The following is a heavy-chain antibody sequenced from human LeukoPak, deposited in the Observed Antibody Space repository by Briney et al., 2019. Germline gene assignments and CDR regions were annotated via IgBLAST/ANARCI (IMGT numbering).Heavy chain of an antibody. D-gene: IGHD1-14*01. CDR1: GFTFSSYA. Sequence: PGGSLRLSCAASGFTFSSYAMSWVRQAPGKGLEWVSSISSSSSYIYYADSVKGRFTISRDNAKNSLYLQMNSLRAEDTAVYYCARGETEAARYAFDIWGQGTMVTVSS. CDR2: ISSSSSYI. CDR3: ARGETEAARYAFDI. J-gene: IGHJ3*02. V-gene: IGHV3-21*01.